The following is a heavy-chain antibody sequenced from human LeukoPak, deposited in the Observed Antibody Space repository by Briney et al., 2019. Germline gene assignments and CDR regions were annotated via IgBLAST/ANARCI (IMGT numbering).Heavy chain of an antibody. CDR2: INHSGST. Sequence: SETLSLTCTVSGGSISSYYWSWIRQPPGKGLEWIGEINHSGSTNYNPSLKSRVTISVDTSKNQFSLKLSSVTAADTAVYYCARGPYYSGWSPFDYWGQGTLVTVSS. CDR3: ARGPYYSGWSPFDY. D-gene: IGHD6-19*01. J-gene: IGHJ4*02. CDR1: GGSISSYY. V-gene: IGHV4-34*01.